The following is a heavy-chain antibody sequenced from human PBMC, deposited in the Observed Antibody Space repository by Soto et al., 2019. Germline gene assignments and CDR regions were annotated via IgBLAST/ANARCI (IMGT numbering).Heavy chain of an antibody. CDR1: GGSISSYY. V-gene: IGHV4-4*07. J-gene: IGHJ6*02. CDR2: IYTSGST. Sequence: ETLSLTCTVSGGSISSYYWSWIRQPAGKGLEWIGRIYTSGSTNYNPSLKSRVTMSVDTSKNQFSLKLSSVTAADTAVYYCARGYGDYEGQFDYYYYGMDVWGQGTTVTVSS. D-gene: IGHD4-17*01. CDR3: ARGYGDYEGQFDYYYYGMDV.